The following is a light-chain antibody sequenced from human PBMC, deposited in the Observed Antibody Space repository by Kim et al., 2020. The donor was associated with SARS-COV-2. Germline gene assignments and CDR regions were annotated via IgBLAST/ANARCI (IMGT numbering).Light chain of an antibody. V-gene: IGLV3-21*02. Sequence: GEAARVTRGQNDMVTNRLHRYQHKPGQAPVLFVYYDSDGRAGIPERFSGSNSGNTATLTMGRVEAGDEADYYCQVWDSSSDPAVFGGGTQLTVL. J-gene: IGLJ2*01. CDR1: DMVTNR. CDR2: YDS. CDR3: QVWDSSSDPAV.